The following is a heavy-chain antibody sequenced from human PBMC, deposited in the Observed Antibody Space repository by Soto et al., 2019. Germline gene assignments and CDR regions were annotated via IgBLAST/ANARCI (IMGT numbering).Heavy chain of an antibody. CDR1: GFTFSSYA. V-gene: IGHV3-30-3*01. CDR2: ISYDGSNK. CDR3: ARVAAGDY. Sequence: QVQLVESGGGVVQPGRSLRLSCAASGFTFSSYAMHWVRQAPGKGLEWVAVISYDGSNKYYADSVKGRFTISRDNSKNPLYLHMHSLRAEDTAVYYCARVAAGDYWGQGPLVTVSS. J-gene: IGHJ4*02. D-gene: IGHD2-15*01.